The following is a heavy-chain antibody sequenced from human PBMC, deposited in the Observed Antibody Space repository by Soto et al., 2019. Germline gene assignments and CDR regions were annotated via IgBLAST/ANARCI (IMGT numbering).Heavy chain of an antibody. D-gene: IGHD6-25*01. CDR1: GGSISSSSYY. CDR3: EGRLPTLWFDP. V-gene: IGHV4-39*01. CDR2: IYYSGST. J-gene: IGHJ5*02. Sequence: QLQLQESGPGLVKPSETLSLTCTVSGGSISSSSYYWGWIRQPPGKGLEWIGSIYYSGSTYYNPSRKRRVTISVGTDKSQFSLQQSTVTAADAAVYYCEGRLPTLWFDPWGQGTLVTVSS.